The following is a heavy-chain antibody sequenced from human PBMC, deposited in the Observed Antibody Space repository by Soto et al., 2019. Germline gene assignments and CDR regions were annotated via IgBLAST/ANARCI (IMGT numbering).Heavy chain of an antibody. V-gene: IGHV1-69*01. D-gene: IGHD2-8*01. CDR2: IIPIFGTA. CDR3: ASSPPENGILYSTALFDY. J-gene: IGHJ4*02. CDR1: GGTFSSYA. Sequence: QVQLVQSGAEVKKPGSSVKVSCKASGGTFSSYAISWVRQAPGQGLEWMGGIIPIFGTANYAQKFKGRVTITADESTSTAYMELSSLRSEDTAVYYCASSPPENGILYSTALFDYWGQGTLVTVSS.